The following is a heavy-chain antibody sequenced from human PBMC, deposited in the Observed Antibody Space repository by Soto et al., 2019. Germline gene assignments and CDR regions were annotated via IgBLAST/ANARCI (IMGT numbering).Heavy chain of an antibody. Sequence: PGESLKISCKGSGYSFTNYWIGWVRQMPGKGLEWMGIIYPGDSDTRCSPSFQGQVTISADKSINTAYLQWSSLKASDTAMYYCARAPATGGVYFDYWGQGALVTVSS. V-gene: IGHV5-51*01. CDR1: GYSFTNYW. D-gene: IGHD6-13*01. J-gene: IGHJ4*02. CDR3: ARAPATGGVYFDY. CDR2: IYPGDSDT.